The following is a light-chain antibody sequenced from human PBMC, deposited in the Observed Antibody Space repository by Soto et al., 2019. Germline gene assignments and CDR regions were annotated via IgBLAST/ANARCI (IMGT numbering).Light chain of an antibody. J-gene: IGKJ4*01. CDR2: WAS. Sequence: DIVMNQSPDSLAVSLGERATINCKSSQSVLFSSNNKNYLAWYQQKPGQPPKLLIYWASTRESGVPDRFSGSGSGTDFTLTISSLQAEDVAVYYCQQYYSSPPGLTSGGGTKVEIK. CDR3: QQYYSSPPGLT. V-gene: IGKV4-1*01. CDR1: QSVLFSSNNKNY.